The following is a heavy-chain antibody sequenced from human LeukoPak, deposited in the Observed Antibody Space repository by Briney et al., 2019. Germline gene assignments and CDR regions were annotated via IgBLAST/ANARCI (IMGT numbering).Heavy chain of an antibody. CDR2: IYYSGST. D-gene: IGHD4-17*01. V-gene: IGHV4-59*01. J-gene: IGHJ3*02. CDR1: GGSISSYY. CDR3: ARDLKGYGDYANDAFDI. Sequence: SETLSLTCTVSGGSISSYYWSWIRQPPGKGLEWIGDIYYSGSTNYNPSLKSRATISVDTSKNQFSLKLSSVTAADTAVYYCARDLKGYGDYANDAFDIWGQGTMVTVSS.